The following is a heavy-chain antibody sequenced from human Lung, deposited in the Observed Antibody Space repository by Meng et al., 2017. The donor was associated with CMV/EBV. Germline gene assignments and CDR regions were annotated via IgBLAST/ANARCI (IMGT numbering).Heavy chain of an antibody. Sequence: CCWAWFCQCPGEGLGWSGSISYRGSSCYTPSLKRRLTMSVATSKDQFSLKLTSVTGADSALFYCAKHSTLGGNAVRFWYFDLWGRGTLVTVSS. CDR2: ISYRGSS. V-gene: IGHV4-39*01. D-gene: IGHD1-26*01. J-gene: IGHJ2*01. CDR3: AKHSTLGGNAVRFWYFDL. CDR1: CC.